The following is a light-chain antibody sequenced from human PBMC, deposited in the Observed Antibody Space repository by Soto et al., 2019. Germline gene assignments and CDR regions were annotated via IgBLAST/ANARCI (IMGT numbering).Light chain of an antibody. Sequence: QSALTQPASVSGSPGQSITISCTGNSSDVGGYNYVSWYQQHPGKAPKLMIYEVSNRPSGVSNRFSGSKSGNTASLTISGLQAEDEADYYCSSYTSSPSYVFGTGTKLTVL. V-gene: IGLV2-14*01. CDR3: SSYTSSPSYV. J-gene: IGLJ1*01. CDR2: EVS. CDR1: SSDVGGYNY.